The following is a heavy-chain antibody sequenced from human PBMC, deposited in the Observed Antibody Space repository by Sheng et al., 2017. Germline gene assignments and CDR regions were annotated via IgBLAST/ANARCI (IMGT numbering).Heavy chain of an antibody. CDR1: GFTFSSYG. CDR3: ARAGSVTGTTHTQGYYYYMDV. CDR2: IWYDGSNK. V-gene: IGHV3-33*01. Sequence: QVQLVESGGGVVQPGRSLRLSCAASGFTFSSYGMHWVRQAPGKGLEWVAVIWYDGSNKYYADSVKGRFTISRDNSKNTLYLQMNSLRAEDTAVYYCARAGSVTGTTHTQGYYYYMDVWGQGTTVT. D-gene: IGHD1-7*01. J-gene: IGHJ6*03.